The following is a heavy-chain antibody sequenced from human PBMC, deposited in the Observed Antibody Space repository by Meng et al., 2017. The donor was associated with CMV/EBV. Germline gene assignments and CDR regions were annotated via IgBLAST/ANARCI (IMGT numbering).Heavy chain of an antibody. D-gene: IGHD6-13*01. Sequence: GESLKISCAASGFTFGSYAMHWVRQASGKGLEWVGRIRSKANSYATAYAASVKGRFTISRDDSKNTAYLQMNSLKTEDTAVYYCTRQWRAAAGLYYYYGMDVWGQGTTVTVSS. CDR2: IRSKANSYAT. V-gene: IGHV3-73*01. J-gene: IGHJ6*02. CDR3: TRQWRAAAGLYYYYGMDV. CDR1: GFTFGSYA.